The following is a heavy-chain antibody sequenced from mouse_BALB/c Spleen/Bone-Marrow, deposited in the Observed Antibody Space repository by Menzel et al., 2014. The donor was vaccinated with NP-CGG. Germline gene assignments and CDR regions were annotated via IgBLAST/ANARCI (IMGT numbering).Heavy chain of an antibody. CDR3: TRGITTGDFDY. V-gene: IGHV1-54*01. Sequence: VQLQESGAELVRPGTSVKVSCKASGYAFTNYLIEWVKQRPGQGLEWIGVINPGSGGTNYNEKFKGKATLTADKSSSTAYMQRSSLTSDDSAVYFGTRGITTGDFDYWGQGTTLTVSS. CDR1: GYAFTNYL. CDR2: INPGSGGT. D-gene: IGHD1-1*01. J-gene: IGHJ2*01.